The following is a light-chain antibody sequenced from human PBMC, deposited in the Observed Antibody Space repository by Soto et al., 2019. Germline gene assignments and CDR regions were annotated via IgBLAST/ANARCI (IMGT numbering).Light chain of an antibody. J-gene: IGKJ4*01. CDR2: GAT. CDR1: QSVSNN. V-gene: IGKV3-15*01. Sequence: EIVMTQSPATLSVSPGERVTLSCRASQSVSNNLAGYQQKPGQAPRLLIYGATATATGIPARFSGSESGTECTLTISSLQAEDFAAYYCQQHNDWARTFGGGTKVEIK. CDR3: QQHNDWART.